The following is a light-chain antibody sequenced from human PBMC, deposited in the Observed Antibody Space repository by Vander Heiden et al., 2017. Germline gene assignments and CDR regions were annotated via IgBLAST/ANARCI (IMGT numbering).Light chain of an antibody. CDR2: DAS. J-gene: IGKJ4*01. V-gene: IGKV3-11*01. CDR3: LQRSNWPLT. Sequence: EIVLTQSRATLSLSPGERATVSCRASQTVTRHLAWYQQKPGQAPRLLIYDASNRATGIPARFSGSGSGTDFTLIIDNLEPEDFAFYYCLQRSNWPLTFGGGTKVEIK. CDR1: QTVTRH.